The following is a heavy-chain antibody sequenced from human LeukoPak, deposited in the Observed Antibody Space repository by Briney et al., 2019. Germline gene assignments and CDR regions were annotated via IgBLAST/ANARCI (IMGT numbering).Heavy chain of an antibody. CDR2: IYYSGST. CDR3: ARGRYRSRSLADAFDI. CDR1: GGSISSSSYY. V-gene: IGHV4-39*07. J-gene: IGHJ3*02. D-gene: IGHD3-16*02. Sequence: SETLSLTCTVSGGSISSSSYYWGWIRQPPGKGLEWIGSIYYSGSTYYNPSLKSRVTISVDTSKNQFSLKLSSVTAADTAVYYCARGRYRSRSLADAFDIWGQGTMVTVSS.